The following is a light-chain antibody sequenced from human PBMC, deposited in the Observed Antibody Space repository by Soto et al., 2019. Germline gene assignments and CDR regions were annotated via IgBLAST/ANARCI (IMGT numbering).Light chain of an antibody. V-gene: IGLV3-1*01. CDR1: KLGDKY. CDR3: QAWDSTYVV. Sequence: SYELTQPPSVSVSPGQTASITCSGEKLGDKYVCWYQQKPGQSPVLVIYEDRRRPSGIPERFSGSNSGNTATLTISGTQAMDEADYYCQAWDSTYVVFGGGTKLTVL. J-gene: IGLJ2*01. CDR2: EDR.